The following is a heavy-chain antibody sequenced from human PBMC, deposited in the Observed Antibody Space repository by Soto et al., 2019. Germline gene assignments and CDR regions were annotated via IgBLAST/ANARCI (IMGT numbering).Heavy chain of an antibody. CDR3: ASDMSTT. Sequence: GASVKVSCKVSGYTLTELSMHWVRQAPGKGLEWMGGFDPEDGETIYAQKFQGRVTMTRDTSISTAYMELTNLRSEDTAIYYCASDMSTTWGQGTLVTVSS. V-gene: IGHV1-24*01. D-gene: IGHD3-16*01. CDR1: GYTLTELS. CDR2: FDPEDGET. J-gene: IGHJ5*02.